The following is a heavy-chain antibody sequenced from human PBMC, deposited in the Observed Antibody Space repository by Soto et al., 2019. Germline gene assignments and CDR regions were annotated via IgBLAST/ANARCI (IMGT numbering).Heavy chain of an antibody. CDR1: GFTFSSDA. Sequence: QVQLVESGGGVVQPGRSLRLSCAASGFTFSSDAMHWVRQAPGKGLEWVAVISYDGSNKYYADSVKGRFTISRDNSKNTLYLQMNSLRAEDTAVYYCARDGAGGGMDVWGQGTTVTVSS. D-gene: IGHD3-16*01. CDR3: ARDGAGGGMDV. V-gene: IGHV3-30-3*01. J-gene: IGHJ6*02. CDR2: ISYDGSNK.